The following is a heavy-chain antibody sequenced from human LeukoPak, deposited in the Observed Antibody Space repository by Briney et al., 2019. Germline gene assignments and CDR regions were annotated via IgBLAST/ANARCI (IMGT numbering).Heavy chain of an antibody. CDR1: GYTFTGYY. J-gene: IGHJ3*02. CDR3: ATYGDYGDAFDI. D-gene: IGHD4-17*01. V-gene: IGHV1-8*03. CDR2: INPNSGNT. Sequence: ASVKVSCKASGYTFTGYYMHWVRQAPGQGLEWMGWINPNSGNTGYAQKFQGRVTITRNTSISTAYMELSSLRSEDTAVYYCATYGDYGDAFDIWGQGTMVTVSS.